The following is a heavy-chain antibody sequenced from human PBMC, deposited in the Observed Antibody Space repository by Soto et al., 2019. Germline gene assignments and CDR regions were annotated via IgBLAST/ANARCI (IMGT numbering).Heavy chain of an antibody. J-gene: IGHJ6*02. Sequence: EVQLLESGGGLVQPGGSLRLSCAASGFTFSSYAMSWVRQAPGKGLEWVSAISGSGGSTYYADSVKGRFTISRDNSKNTLYLQMNSLRAEDTAVYYCAKDRGGRTHYYYGIDVWGQGTTVTVSS. D-gene: IGHD3-10*01. V-gene: IGHV3-23*01. CDR1: GFTFSSYA. CDR3: AKDRGGRTHYYYGIDV. CDR2: ISGSGGST.